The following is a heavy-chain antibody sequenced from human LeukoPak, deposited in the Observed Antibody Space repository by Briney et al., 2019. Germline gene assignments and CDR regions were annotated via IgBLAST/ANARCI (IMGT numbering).Heavy chain of an antibody. D-gene: IGHD3-9*01. CDR1: GGSFRGYY. V-gene: IGHV4-34*01. CDR3: ARDIYDILTGPLDY. CDR2: INHSGST. J-gene: IGHJ4*02. Sequence: ETLSLTCAVYGGSFRGYYWSWIRQPPGKGPELIGEINHSGSTNYNPSLKSRVTISVDTSKNQFSLKLSSVTAADTAVYYCARDIYDILTGPLDYWGQGTLVTVSS.